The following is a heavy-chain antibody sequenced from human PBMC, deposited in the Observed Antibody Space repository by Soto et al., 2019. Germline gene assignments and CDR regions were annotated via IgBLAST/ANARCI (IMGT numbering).Heavy chain of an antibody. J-gene: IGHJ4*02. CDR3: ARDSGIVALYALDV. CDR2: INPDKGNT. Sequence: ASVKVSCKTFGYTFSNYPIHWVRQAPGQRLEWLGWINPDKGNTKYSQTFQGRVTLTRDTSARTAYMELSSLIYEDTAVYYCARDSGIVALYALDVWGQGTLVTVSS. CDR1: GYTFSNYP. D-gene: IGHD2-15*01. V-gene: IGHV1-3*01.